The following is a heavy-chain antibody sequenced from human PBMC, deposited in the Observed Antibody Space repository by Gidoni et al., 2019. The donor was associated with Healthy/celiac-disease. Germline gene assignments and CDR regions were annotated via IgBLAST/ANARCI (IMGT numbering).Heavy chain of an antibody. V-gene: IGHV3-30-3*01. CDR3: ARDRGRMVRGVIIGDY. J-gene: IGHJ4*02. CDR1: GFTFSAYA. D-gene: IGHD3-10*01. Sequence: QVQLVQSGGGVVQPARSLRPSCAASGFTFSAYAMHWVRQAPGKGLEWVAVISYDGSNKNYAGSVKGRFTISRDNSKNTLYLEINSLRADDTAVYYCARDRGRMVRGVIIGDYWGQGTLVTVSS. CDR2: ISYDGSNK.